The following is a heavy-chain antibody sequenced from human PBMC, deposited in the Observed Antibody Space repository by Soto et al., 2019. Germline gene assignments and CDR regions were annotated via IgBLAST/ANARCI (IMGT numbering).Heavy chain of an antibody. Sequence: GESLKISCKGSGYSFTNYWIGWVRQMPGKGLEWMGIIYPGDSDTRYSPSFQGQVTISADKSISTAYLQWNNLKASDTAMYYCARPGGYDFWINYFFDFWGQGTLVTVSS. V-gene: IGHV5-51*01. CDR3: ARPGGYDFWINYFFDF. D-gene: IGHD3-3*01. CDR1: GYSFTNYW. J-gene: IGHJ4*01. CDR2: IYPGDSDT.